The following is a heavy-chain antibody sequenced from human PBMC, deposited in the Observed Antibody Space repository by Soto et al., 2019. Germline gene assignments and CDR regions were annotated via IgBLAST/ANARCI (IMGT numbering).Heavy chain of an antibody. J-gene: IGHJ4*02. V-gene: IGHV3-23*01. CDR3: AREGRYYDIFSLDY. Sequence: GGSLRLSCAASGFTFSSYAMSWVRQAPGKGLEWVSAISGSGGSTYYADSVKGRFTISRDNSKNTLYLQMNSLRAEDTAVYYCAREGRYYDIFSLDYWGQGTLVTVSS. D-gene: IGHD3-9*01. CDR2: ISGSGGST. CDR1: GFTFSSYA.